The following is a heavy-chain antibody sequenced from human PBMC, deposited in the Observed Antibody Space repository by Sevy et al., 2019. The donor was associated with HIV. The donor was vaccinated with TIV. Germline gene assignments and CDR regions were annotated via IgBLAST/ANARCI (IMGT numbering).Heavy chain of an antibody. CDR2: ITYDGSNK. CDR3: ARDRKVVLVVYAIPFDAFDI. D-gene: IGHD2-8*02. J-gene: IGHJ3*02. V-gene: IGHV3-30*02. CDR1: GFTFSYYG. Sequence: GGSLGLSCAASGFTFSYYGIHWVRQAPGKGLEWVAFITYDGSNKHYADSVKGRFTISRDNSENTLYLQMNSLRAEDTAMYYCARDRKVVLVVYAIPFDAFDIWGQGTLVTVSS.